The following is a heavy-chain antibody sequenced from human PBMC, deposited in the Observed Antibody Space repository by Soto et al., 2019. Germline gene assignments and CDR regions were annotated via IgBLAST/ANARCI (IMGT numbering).Heavy chain of an antibody. V-gene: IGHV4-31*03. CDR2: IYYSGST. D-gene: IGHD2-2*01. Sequence: PSETLSLTCTVSGGSISSGGYYWSWIRQHPGKGLEWIGYIYYSGSTYYNPSLKSRVTISVDTSKNQFSLKLSSVTAADTAVYYCARYVVVPAATISRFDPWGRGTLVTVSS. CDR1: GGSISSGGYY. CDR3: ARYVVVPAATISRFDP. J-gene: IGHJ5*02.